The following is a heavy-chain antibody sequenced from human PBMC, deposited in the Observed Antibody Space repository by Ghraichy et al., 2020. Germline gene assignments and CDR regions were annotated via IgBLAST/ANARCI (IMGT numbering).Heavy chain of an antibody. CDR3: TRDLGRRFDC. J-gene: IGHJ4*02. CDR2: TYNRSKWST. Sequence: SQTLSLTCAISGDSVSSNSAAWNWIRHSPWGGLEWLGRTYNRSKWSTDYAVSVKSRITINSDTSKNQFSLQLNSVTPEDTAVYYCTRDLGRRFDCWGQGTLVTVSS. CDR1: GDSVSSNSAA. V-gene: IGHV6-1*01. D-gene: IGHD3-16*01.